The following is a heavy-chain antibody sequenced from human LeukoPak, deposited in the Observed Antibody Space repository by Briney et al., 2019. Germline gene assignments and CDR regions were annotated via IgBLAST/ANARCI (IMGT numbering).Heavy chain of an antibody. CDR3: ARGYCSGGSCSRIVDP. D-gene: IGHD2-15*01. V-gene: IGHV3-33*01. CDR2: IWSDGSNR. Sequence: GGSLRLSCAASAFTFSNSAMYWVRQAPGKGLEWVAVIWSDGSNRYYADSVRGRFAISRDNAKNSLYLQMNSLRDEDTAVYYCARGYCSGGSCSRIVDPWGRGTLVTVSS. J-gene: IGHJ5*02. CDR1: AFTFSNSA.